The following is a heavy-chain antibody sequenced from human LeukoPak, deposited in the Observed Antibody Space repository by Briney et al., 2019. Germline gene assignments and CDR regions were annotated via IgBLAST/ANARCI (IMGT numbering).Heavy chain of an antibody. CDR2: IYSGGST. CDR3: ARDLSGSYRGEGMDV. V-gene: IGHV3-53*01. CDR1: GFTVSSNY. Sequence: GGSLRLSCAASGFTVSSNYMSWVRQAPGKGLEWVSVIYSGGSTYYADSVKGRFTISRDNSKNTLYLQMNSLRAEDTAVYYCARDLSGSYRGEGMDVWGQGTTVTVSS. J-gene: IGHJ6*02. D-gene: IGHD1-26*01.